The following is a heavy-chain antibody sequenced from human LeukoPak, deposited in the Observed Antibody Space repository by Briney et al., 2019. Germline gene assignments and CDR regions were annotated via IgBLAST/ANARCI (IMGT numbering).Heavy chain of an antibody. CDR3: ARDLRL. CDR1: GFTFSSFS. CDR2: ITSSSNYI. V-gene: IGHV3-21*01. J-gene: IGHJ4*02. Sequence: GGSLRLSCAAAGFTFSSFSMNWVRQAPGKGLEWVSSITSSSNYIYYASSVRGRFTISRDNAKNSLYLQMNSLRAEDTAVYYCARDLRLWGQGTLVTVSS.